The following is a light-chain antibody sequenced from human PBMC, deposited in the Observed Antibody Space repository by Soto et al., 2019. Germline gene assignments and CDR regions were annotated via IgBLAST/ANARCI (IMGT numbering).Light chain of an antibody. Sequence: DIQMTQSPSTLSAGVGDRVTITCRASQRINTYLNWYQQKPGKAPTPLIYAASNLQSGVPSRFSGGGSGTDFTLTIDTLQPDDFATYFCQQCYTSPRTFGQGTKVDIK. CDR3: QQCYTSPRT. CDR1: QRINTY. V-gene: IGKV1-39*01. CDR2: AAS. J-gene: IGKJ1*01.